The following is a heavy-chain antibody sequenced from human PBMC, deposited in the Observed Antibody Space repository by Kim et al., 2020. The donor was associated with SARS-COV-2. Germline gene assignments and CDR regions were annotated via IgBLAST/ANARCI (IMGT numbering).Heavy chain of an antibody. J-gene: IGHJ6*02. Sequence: ASVKVSCKASGYTFTNYAIHWVRQAPGQRLEWMGWINAGNGNPKYSQKFQGRVTNTRDTSANTDYMELSSLRSEDTAVYYCARDLPSSWGVNYYYGMDVLGQGTAITVPS. CDR1: GYTFTNYA. CDR3: ARDLPSSWGVNYYYGMDV. CDR2: INAGNGNP. D-gene: IGHD7-27*01. V-gene: IGHV1-3*01.